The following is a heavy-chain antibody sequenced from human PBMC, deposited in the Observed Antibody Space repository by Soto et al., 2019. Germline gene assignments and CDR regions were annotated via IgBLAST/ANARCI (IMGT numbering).Heavy chain of an antibody. Sequence: QVQLVQSGAEVKKPGASVKVSCKASGYPFTSYGISWVRQAPGQGLEWMGWISAYNGKTNYAQKFQGRVTMTTDTSTSTAYMERRSMRSDGTAGDYCARVDRTTVTRKDYWGQGTLVTVSS. J-gene: IGHJ4*02. CDR3: ARVDRTTVTRKDY. CDR2: ISAYNGKT. CDR1: GYPFTSYG. V-gene: IGHV1-18*01. D-gene: IGHD4-17*01.